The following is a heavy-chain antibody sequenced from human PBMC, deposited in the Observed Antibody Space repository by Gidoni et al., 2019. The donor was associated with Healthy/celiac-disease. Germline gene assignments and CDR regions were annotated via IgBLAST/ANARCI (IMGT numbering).Heavy chain of an antibody. CDR2: INHSGST. CDR1: GGSFSGYY. J-gene: IGHJ4*02. CDR3: ARGEGPSIVGASFDY. D-gene: IGHD1-26*01. V-gene: IGHV4-34*01. Sequence: QVQLQQWGAGLLKPSETLSLTCAVYGGSFSGYYWSWIRQPPGKGLELIGEINHSGSTNYNPSLKSRVTISVDTSKNQFSLKLSSVTAADTAVYYCARGEGPSIVGASFDYWGQGTLVTVSS.